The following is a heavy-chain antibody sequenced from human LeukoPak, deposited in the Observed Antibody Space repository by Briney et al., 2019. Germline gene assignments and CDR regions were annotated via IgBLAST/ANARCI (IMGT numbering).Heavy chain of an antibody. Sequence: PGGSLRLSCAASGFSFSSYWMSWVRQAPGKGLEWVANIKQDGSEKYYVDSVRGRFTISRDNAKNSLYLQMNSLRVEETAVYYCARDQGAVAPDHWGQGTLVTVSS. CDR2: IKQDGSEK. CDR3: ARDQGAVAPDH. CDR1: GFSFSSYW. D-gene: IGHD6-19*01. V-gene: IGHV3-7*01. J-gene: IGHJ4*02.